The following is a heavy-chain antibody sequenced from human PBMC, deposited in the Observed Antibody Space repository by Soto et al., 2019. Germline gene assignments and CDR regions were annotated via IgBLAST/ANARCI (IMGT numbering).Heavy chain of an antibody. CDR1: GFTFSSYS. Sequence: PGGSLRLSCAASGFTFSSYSMNWVRQAPGKGLECVSSISSSSSYIDYADAVKGRFTISRDNAKNALYLQMNSLRAEDTAVYYCARASRSWSDAFDIWGQGTMVTVSS. V-gene: IGHV3-21*04. J-gene: IGHJ3*02. D-gene: IGHD6-13*01. CDR3: ARASRSWSDAFDI. CDR2: ISSSSSYI.